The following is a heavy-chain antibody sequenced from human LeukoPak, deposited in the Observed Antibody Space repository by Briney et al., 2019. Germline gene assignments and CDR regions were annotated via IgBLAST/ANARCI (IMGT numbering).Heavy chain of an antibody. CDR1: GFTFSPFA. CDR2: ISYDGGNK. D-gene: IGHD6-19*01. CDR3: AREENSGGLYPYRSYYFDY. Sequence: SGGSLRLSCAASGFTFSPFAMHWVRQAPGKGPEWVAIISYDGGNKYYADSVKGRFTISRDNSKSTLYLQMHSLRADDTAVYYCAREENSGGLYPYRSYYFDYWGQGTLVTVSS. J-gene: IGHJ4*02. V-gene: IGHV3-30*04.